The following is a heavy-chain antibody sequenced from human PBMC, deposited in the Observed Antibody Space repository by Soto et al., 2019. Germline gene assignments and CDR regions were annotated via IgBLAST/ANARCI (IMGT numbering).Heavy chain of an antibody. CDR3: AKEYSSGFDY. CDR1: GFTFSSYG. V-gene: IGHV3-30*18. Sequence: QVQLVESGGGVVQPGRSLRLSCAASGFTFSSYGMHWVRQAPGKGLEWVELISYDGDNKYYADSVKGRFTISRDNSKNTLYLQMNSLRAEDTAVYYCAKEYSSGFDYWGQGSLVTVSS. CDR2: ISYDGDNK. J-gene: IGHJ4*02. D-gene: IGHD6-19*01.